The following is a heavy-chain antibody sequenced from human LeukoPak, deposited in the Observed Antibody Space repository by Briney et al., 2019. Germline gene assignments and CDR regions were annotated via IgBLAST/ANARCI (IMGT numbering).Heavy chain of an antibody. Sequence: SETLSLTCTVSGGSINNGNPFWTWIRQPAGKGLEWIGRIFTSGSTNYNPSLKSRVTISVDTSKNQFSLKLSSVTAADTAVYYCARVDDYYYYMDVWGKGTTVTVSS. CDR3: ARVDDYYYYMDV. CDR2: IFTSGST. V-gene: IGHV4-61*02. CDR1: GGSINNGNPF. J-gene: IGHJ6*03. D-gene: IGHD5-24*01.